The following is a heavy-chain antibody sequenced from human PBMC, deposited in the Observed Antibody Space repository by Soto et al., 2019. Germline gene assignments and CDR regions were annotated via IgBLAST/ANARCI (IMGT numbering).Heavy chain of an antibody. CDR2: INYDGYS. CDR1: GGSITNYY. Sequence: QVQLQESGPGLVKPSETLSLTCTVSGGSITNYYCSWFRQPPGKGLEWIGYINYDGYSAYNLSLKRRVTLSMDASKTQFSLMLESVTATDTAVYYCARHGFGPLHGLVDVWGPGTTDIVSS. V-gene: IGHV4-59*08. CDR3: ARHGFGPLHGLVDV. J-gene: IGHJ6*02. D-gene: IGHD3-10*01.